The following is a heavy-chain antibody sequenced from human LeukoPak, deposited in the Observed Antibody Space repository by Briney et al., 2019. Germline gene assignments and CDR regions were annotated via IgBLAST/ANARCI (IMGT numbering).Heavy chain of an antibody. V-gene: IGHV1-2*02. CDR1: GYTFTDYY. CDR2: INPNSGGI. J-gene: IGHJ5*02. Sequence: ASVKVSCKTSGYTFTDYYLHWVRQAPGQGLEWMGWINPNSGGISSAQTFQGRVTMTRDTSITTVYMEVSWLTSDDTAIYYCARADRLHGGPYLIGPWGQGTLVTVSS. CDR3: ARADRLHGGPYLIGP. D-gene: IGHD3-16*01.